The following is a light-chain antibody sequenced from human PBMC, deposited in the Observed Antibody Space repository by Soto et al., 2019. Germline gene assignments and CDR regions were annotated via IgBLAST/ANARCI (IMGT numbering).Light chain of an antibody. CDR2: DVS. CDR1: SSDVDTYNY. J-gene: IGLJ1*01. Sequence: QSVLTQPASVSGSPGQSITISCSGISSDVDTYNYVSWYQLHPGKAPKVVIYDVSSRPSGVSNRFSGSRSGNTASLTISGFQAEDEDHYYCCSYSTGSSCYVFGTGTKVTVL. V-gene: IGLV2-14*03. CDR3: CSYSTGSSCYV.